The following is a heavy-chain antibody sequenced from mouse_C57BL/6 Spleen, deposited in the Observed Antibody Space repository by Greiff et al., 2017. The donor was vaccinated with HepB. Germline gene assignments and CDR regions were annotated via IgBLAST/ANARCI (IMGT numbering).Heavy chain of an antibody. CDR1: GFTFSDYG. J-gene: IGHJ4*01. V-gene: IGHV5-17*01. CDR2: ISSGSSTI. Sequence: EVKLVESGGGLVKPGGSLKLSCAASGFTFSDYGMHWVRQAPEKGLEWVAYISSGSSTIYYADTVKGRFTISRDNAKNTLFLQMTSLRSEDTAMYYCARAGSSYRYAMDYWGQGTSVTVSS. CDR3: ARAGSSYRYAMDY. D-gene: IGHD1-1*01.